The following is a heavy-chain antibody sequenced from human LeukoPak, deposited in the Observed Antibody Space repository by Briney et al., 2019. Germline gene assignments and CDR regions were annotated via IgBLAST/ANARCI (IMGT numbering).Heavy chain of an antibody. J-gene: IGHJ4*02. Sequence: PGGSLRLSCAAYGFTLSDYYMSWLGQAPGKDLECVPYSISSPTTIYYAASVKPRFAISSDNPNSSLYLQMNILSAEDTAVYYCAILRDFIDYWGQVTLVTVSS. CDR1: GFTLSDYY. V-gene: IGHV3-11*01. CDR3: AILRDFIDY. CDR2: SISSPTTI. D-gene: IGHD5-24*01.